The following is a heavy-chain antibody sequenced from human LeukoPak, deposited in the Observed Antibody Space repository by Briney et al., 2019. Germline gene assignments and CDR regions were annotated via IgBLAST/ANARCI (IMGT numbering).Heavy chain of an antibody. CDR3: ARFRTDYYDTSGFYPSNLDY. D-gene: IGHD3-22*01. Sequence: SETLSLTRAVSVYSITSGYFWGWIGQPPGKGLDGIGCLFPRGSTIFYSATSYYTPYLRNRVANSAHTSKNQFSLKLNSATAADTAVYYCARFRTDYYDTSGFYPSNLDYWGQGILVTVSS. J-gene: IGHJ4*02. CDR1: VYSITSGYF. V-gene: IGHV4-38-2*01. CDR2: LFPRGSTIFYSATS.